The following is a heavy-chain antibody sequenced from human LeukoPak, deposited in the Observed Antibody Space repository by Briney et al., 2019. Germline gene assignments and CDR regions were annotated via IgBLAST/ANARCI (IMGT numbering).Heavy chain of an antibody. CDR1: GYTFTSYD. D-gene: IGHD6-13*01. V-gene: IGHV1-8*01. Sequence: ASVKVSCKASGYTFTSYDINWVRQATGQGLEWMGWMNPNSGNTGYAQKFQGRVTMTRNTSISTAYMELSSLRSEDTAVYYCARGGAAAGTRNYYGMDVWGQGTTVTVSS. CDR2: MNPNSGNT. J-gene: IGHJ6*02. CDR3: ARGGAAAGTRNYYGMDV.